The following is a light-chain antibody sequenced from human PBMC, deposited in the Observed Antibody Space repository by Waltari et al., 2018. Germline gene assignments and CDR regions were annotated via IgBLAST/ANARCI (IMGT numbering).Light chain of an antibody. CDR2: DVT. Sequence: SALTLPDSVSGSPGQSFTIPSSGSSRDSGGDNYVSWYQQHPGEAPKVIIYDVTNRPSGVSNRFSGSKSGSSASLTISGLQPEDEADYYCSSFTSSTTGIFGGGTKLTVL. CDR3: SSFTSSTTGI. J-gene: IGLJ2*01. CDR1: SRDSGGDNY. V-gene: IGLV2-14*03.